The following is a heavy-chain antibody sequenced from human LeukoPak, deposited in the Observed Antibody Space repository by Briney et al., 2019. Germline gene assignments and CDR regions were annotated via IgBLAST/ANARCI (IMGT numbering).Heavy chain of an antibody. D-gene: IGHD5-18*01. CDR2: MIPNSGNT. V-gene: IGHV1-8*01. CDR3: ARADAAMVYY. Sequence: ASVKVSCKASGYTFTGYDINWVRQATGQGLEWMGWMIPNSGNTGYAQKFQGRVTMTRNTSISTAYMKLSSLRSEDTAVYYCARADAAMVYYWGQGTLVTVSS. J-gene: IGHJ4*02. CDR1: GYTFTGYD.